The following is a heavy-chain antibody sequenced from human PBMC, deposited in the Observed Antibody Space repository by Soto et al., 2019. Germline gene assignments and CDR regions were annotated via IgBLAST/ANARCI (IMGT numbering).Heavy chain of an antibody. J-gene: IGHJ4*02. CDR2: ISWNRGSI. CDR3: AKAWDGYNSIAD. V-gene: IGHV3-9*01. Sequence: VQLVESGGGLVQPGRSLRLSCAASGFTFDDFAMHWVRQAPGKGLEWVSGISWNRGSIGYADSVKGRFTISRDSAKSSLYLQMNSLRAEDTALYYCAKAWDGYNSIADWGQGTLVTVSS. CDR1: GFTFDDFA. D-gene: IGHD5-12*01.